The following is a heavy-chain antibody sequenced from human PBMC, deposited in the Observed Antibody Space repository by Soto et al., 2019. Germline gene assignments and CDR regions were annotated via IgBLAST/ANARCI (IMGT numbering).Heavy chain of an antibody. V-gene: IGHV4-34*01. Sequence: SETLSLTCAVSGGSFRGYFWSWIRQSPAKGLEWVGEINDSGNTYYNPSFKSRLTISVDTSTSQISLRLTSVTAADSAVYYCQGGDFWGQGTRVTVSS. J-gene: IGHJ4*02. D-gene: IGHD3-16*01. CDR3: QGGDF. CDR2: INDSGNT. CDR1: GGSFRGYF.